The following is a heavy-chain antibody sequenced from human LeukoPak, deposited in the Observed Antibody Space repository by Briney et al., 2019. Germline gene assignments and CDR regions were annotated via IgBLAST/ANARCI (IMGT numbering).Heavy chain of an antibody. D-gene: IGHD3-3*01. V-gene: IGHV4-30-4*08. CDR2: IYYSGST. CDR3: ARDLTYYDFWSGYSYYYYYMDV. Sequence: PSETLSLTCTVSGGSISSGDYYWSWIRQPPGKGLEWIGYIYYSGSTYYNPSLKSRVTISVDTSKNQFSLKLSSVTAADTAVYYCARDLTYYDFWSGYSYYYYYMDVWGKGTTVTVSS. J-gene: IGHJ6*03. CDR1: GGSISSGDYY.